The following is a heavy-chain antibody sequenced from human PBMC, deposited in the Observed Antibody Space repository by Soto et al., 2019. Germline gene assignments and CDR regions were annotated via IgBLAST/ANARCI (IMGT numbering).Heavy chain of an antibody. V-gene: IGHV3-30*18. CDR3: AKGLVYYDSSGYPYYFDY. CDR2: ISYDGSNK. Sequence: PGGSLRLSCAASGFTFSSYGMHWVRQAPGKGLEWVAVISYDGSNKYYADSVKGRFTISRDNSKNTLYLQMNSLRAEDTAVYYCAKGLVYYDSSGYPYYFDYWGQGTLVTVSS. J-gene: IGHJ4*02. CDR1: GFTFSSYG. D-gene: IGHD3-22*01.